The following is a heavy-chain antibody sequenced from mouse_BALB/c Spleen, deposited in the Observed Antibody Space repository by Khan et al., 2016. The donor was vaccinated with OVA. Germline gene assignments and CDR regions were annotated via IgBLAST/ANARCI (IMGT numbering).Heavy chain of an antibody. J-gene: IGHJ3*01. Sequence: QVQLQQSGAELVRPGVSVKISCKGSGYTFTDYAMHWVKQSHAKSLEWIGVISTHYGDASYNQKFKGKATMTVDKSSSTAYMELARLTSEDSAIYYCARVSGDYRFAYWGQGTLVTVSA. CDR3: ARVSGDYRFAY. CDR1: GYTFTDYA. V-gene: IGHV1S137*01. CDR2: ISTHYGDA. D-gene: IGHD1-3*01.